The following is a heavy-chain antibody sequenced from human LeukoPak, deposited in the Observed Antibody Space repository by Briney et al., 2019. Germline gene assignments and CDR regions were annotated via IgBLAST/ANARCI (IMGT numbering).Heavy chain of an antibody. J-gene: IGHJ4*02. V-gene: IGHV3-23*01. CDR1: GFTFGDYA. CDR3: AKDSLRTVPKASFDS. CDR2: ISSSGSTI. D-gene: IGHD2-2*01. Sequence: SGGSLRLSCTASGFTFGDYAMSWVRQAPGKGLEWVSYISSSGSTIYYADSVKGRFTISRDNSKNTLFPQMNSLRAEDRAVYYCAKDSLRTVPKASFDSWGQGTLVTVSS.